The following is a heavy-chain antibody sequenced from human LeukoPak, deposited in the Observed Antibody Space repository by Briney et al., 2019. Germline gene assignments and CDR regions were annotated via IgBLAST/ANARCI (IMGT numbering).Heavy chain of an antibody. V-gene: IGHV4-61*02. Sequence: PSQTLSLTCTVSGGSLSSGSYYWSWLRQPAGKGLEWIGRIYTSGSTNYNPSLKSRVTISVDTSKNQFSLKLSSVTAADTAVYYCARGDYYDSSGYPPYYYYGMDVWGQGTTVTVSS. D-gene: IGHD3-22*01. CDR3: ARGDYYDSSGYPPYYYYGMDV. CDR2: IYTSGST. J-gene: IGHJ6*02. CDR1: GGSLSSGSYY.